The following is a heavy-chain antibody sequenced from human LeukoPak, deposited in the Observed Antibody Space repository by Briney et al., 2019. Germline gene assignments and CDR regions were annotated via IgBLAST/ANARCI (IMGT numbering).Heavy chain of an antibody. J-gene: IGHJ5*02. D-gene: IGHD3-3*01. Sequence: PGGSLRLSCAASGFTFRTYSMHWVRQAPGKGLEWEALTSYDESNKFYAHSVKGRFTISRDNSKNTLYLQMNSLKSEDTGVYYCARGATNDFWSGYGWFDPWGQGTLVTVSS. CDR2: TSYDESNK. V-gene: IGHV3-30*04. CDR1: GFTFRTYS. CDR3: ARGATNDFWSGYGWFDP.